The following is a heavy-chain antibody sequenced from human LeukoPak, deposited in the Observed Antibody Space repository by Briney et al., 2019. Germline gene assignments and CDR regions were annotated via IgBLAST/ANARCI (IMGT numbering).Heavy chain of an antibody. CDR1: GYTFTGYY. CDR2: INPNSGGT. Sequence: ASVKVSCKASGYTFTGYYMHWVRQAPGQGLEWMGWINPNSGGTNYAQKFQGRVTMTRDTSISTAYMELSSLRSDDTAVFYCARAFTGGTLDFWGQGTLVTVSS. V-gene: IGHV1-2*02. CDR3: ARAFTGGTLDF. D-gene: IGHD2-8*02. J-gene: IGHJ4*02.